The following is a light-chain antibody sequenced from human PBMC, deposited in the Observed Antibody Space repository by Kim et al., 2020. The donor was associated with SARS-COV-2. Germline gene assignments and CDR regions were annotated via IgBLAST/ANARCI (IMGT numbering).Light chain of an antibody. CDR2: GAS. CDR1: QSVSKNF. V-gene: IGKV3-20*01. CDR3: QQYGTPPYT. J-gene: IGKJ2*01. Sequence: LSTGERATLSCRASQSVSKNFLAWYRQRPGQPPSLLIYGASTRATGIPDRISGSGSGTDFTLTITRLEPEDFAVYYCQQYGTPPYTFGQGTKLEI.